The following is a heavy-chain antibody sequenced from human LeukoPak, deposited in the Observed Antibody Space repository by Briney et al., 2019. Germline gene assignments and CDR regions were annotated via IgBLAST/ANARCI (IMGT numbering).Heavy chain of an antibody. D-gene: IGHD1-1*01. CDR3: ATSLRRTGTVDY. Sequence: ASVKVSCKVSGYTLTELSMHWVRQAPGKGLEWMGGFDPEDGETIYAQKFQGRVTMTEDTSTDTAYMELSSLRSEDTAVYYCATSLRRTGTVDYWGQGTLVTVSS. CDR2: FDPEDGET. J-gene: IGHJ4*02. V-gene: IGHV1-24*01. CDR1: GYTLTELS.